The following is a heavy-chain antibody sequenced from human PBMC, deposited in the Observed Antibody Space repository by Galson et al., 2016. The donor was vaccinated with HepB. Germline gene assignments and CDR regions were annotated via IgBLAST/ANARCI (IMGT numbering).Heavy chain of an antibody. Sequence: SCKASGNTFTASAIHWVRQAPGQRLEWMGWITVVNGNTKYSQKFQDRVTFTSDTSASTAYMDLGSLTSEDTAVCYCARIGGGSSGFDYWGQGSLVTVSS. J-gene: IGHJ4*02. CDR2: ITVVNGNT. CDR3: ARIGGGSSGFDY. CDR1: GNTFTASA. D-gene: IGHD2-15*01. V-gene: IGHV1-3*01.